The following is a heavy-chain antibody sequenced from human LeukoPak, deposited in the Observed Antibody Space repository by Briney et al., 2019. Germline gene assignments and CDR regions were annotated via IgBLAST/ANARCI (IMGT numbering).Heavy chain of an antibody. CDR3: VSSRYYDSSGYFDY. Sequence: PETLSLTCTVSGYSISSGYYWGWIRQPPGKGLEWIGSIYHSGSTYYNPSLKSRVTISVDTSKNQFSLKLSSVTAADTAVYYCVSSRYYDSSGYFDYWGQGTLVTVSS. D-gene: IGHD3-22*01. CDR1: GYSISSGYY. J-gene: IGHJ4*02. CDR2: IYHSGST. V-gene: IGHV4-38-2*02.